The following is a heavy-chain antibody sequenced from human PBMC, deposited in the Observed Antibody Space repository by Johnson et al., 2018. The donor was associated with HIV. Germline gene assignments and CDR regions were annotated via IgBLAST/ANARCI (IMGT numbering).Heavy chain of an antibody. J-gene: IGHJ3*02. V-gene: IGHV3-11*04. Sequence: QVQLVESGGGLVQPGRSLRLSCAASGFTFSDYYMSWIRQAPGKGLEWVSYISNSGSTIYYTDSVKGRFTISRDNAKNSLYLQMNSLRVDDTAVYFCVRDDGISGDAFDMWGQGTMVTVSS. D-gene: IGHD3-10*01. CDR1: GFTFSDYY. CDR3: VRDDGISGDAFDM. CDR2: ISNSGSTI.